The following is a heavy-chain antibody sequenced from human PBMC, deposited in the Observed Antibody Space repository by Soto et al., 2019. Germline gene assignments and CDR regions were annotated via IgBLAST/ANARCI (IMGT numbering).Heavy chain of an antibody. D-gene: IGHD5-18*01. Sequence: GGSLRLSCAASGFTFSSYCMHWVRQAPGKGLEWVAVISYDGSNKYYADSVKGLFTISRDNSKNTLYLQMNSLGAEDTAVYYCAKDLWTAMNNNWFDPWGQGTLVTVSS. CDR3: AKDLWTAMNNNWFDP. J-gene: IGHJ5*02. CDR1: GFTFSSYC. V-gene: IGHV3-30*18. CDR2: ISYDGSNK.